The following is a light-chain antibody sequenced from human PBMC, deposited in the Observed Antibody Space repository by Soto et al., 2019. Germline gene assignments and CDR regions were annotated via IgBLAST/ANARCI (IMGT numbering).Light chain of an antibody. J-gene: IGLJ1*01. Sequence: QPALAQPPSASGSPGQSVTISCTGTKNGSGVYDFVSWYQHHPGKAPRLIIYEVVQRPSGVPDRFSGSKSGNTASLTVSGLQAADEADYFCKSYAGSNTYVFGSGTKVTVL. CDR2: EVV. CDR1: KNGSGVYDF. CDR3: KSYAGSNTYV. V-gene: IGLV2-8*01.